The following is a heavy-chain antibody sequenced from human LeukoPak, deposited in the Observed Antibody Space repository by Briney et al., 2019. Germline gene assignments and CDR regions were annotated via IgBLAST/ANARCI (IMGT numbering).Heavy chain of an antibody. J-gene: IGHJ3*02. Sequence: SETLSFTCTVSGGSISGSSYYWSWIRQPAGKGLEWIGYIYYSGSTNYNPSLKSRVTISVDTSKNQFSLKLSSVTAADTAVYYCARERGYFEAFDIWGQGTMVTVPS. CDR2: IYYSGST. V-gene: IGHV4-61*10. CDR3: ARERGYFEAFDI. D-gene: IGHD2-15*01. CDR1: GGSISGSSYY.